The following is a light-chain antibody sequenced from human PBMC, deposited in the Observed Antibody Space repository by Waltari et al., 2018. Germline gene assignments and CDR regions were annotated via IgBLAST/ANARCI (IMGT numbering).Light chain of an antibody. CDR1: RSMSSW. Sequence: DIQMTQSPSTVSASVGDRVTITCRASRSMSSWLAWYQKKPGKAPKLLIHKASTLESGVPSRFSGSGSGTEFTLTISSLQPDDFATYYCQQYRTFGQGTKVEIK. J-gene: IGKJ1*01. CDR2: KAS. V-gene: IGKV1-5*03. CDR3: QQYRT.